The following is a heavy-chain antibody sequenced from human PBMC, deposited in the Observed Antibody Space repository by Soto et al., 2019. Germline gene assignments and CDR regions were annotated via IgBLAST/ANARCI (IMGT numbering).Heavy chain of an antibody. Sequence: PGGSLRLSCAASGFRFSGSDMHWVRQASGEGLEWVGRIKTKAESYATALAASVKGRFSMSRDDSKNTAYLEMNSLKTEDTAVYYCTRRDCSGGNCYSDFDFWGQGALVTVSS. D-gene: IGHD2-15*01. J-gene: IGHJ4*02. CDR3: TRRDCSGGNCYSDFDF. CDR2: IKTKAESYAT. V-gene: IGHV3-73*01. CDR1: GFRFSGSD.